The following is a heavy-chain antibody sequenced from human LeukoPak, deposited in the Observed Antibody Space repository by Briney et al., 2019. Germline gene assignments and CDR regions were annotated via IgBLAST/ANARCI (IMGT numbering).Heavy chain of an antibody. D-gene: IGHD2-15*01. V-gene: IGHV1-3*01. J-gene: IGHJ4*02. CDR3: ARVRGPYCSGGSCYSSYFDY. Sequence: ASVKVSCKASGYTFTSYAMHWVRQAPGQRLEWMGWINAGNGNTKYSQKFQGRVTITRDTSASTAYMELSSLRSEDTAVYYCARVRGPYCSGGSCYSSYFDYWGQGTLVTVSS. CDR2: INAGNGNT. CDR1: GYTFTSYA.